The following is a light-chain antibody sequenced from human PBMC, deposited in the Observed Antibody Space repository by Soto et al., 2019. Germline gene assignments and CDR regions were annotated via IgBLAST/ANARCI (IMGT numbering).Light chain of an antibody. V-gene: IGLV2-14*01. CDR1: SSDVGGYIY. Sequence: QSALTQPASVSGSPGQSITISCTGTSSDVGGYIYVSWYQQHPGKAPKLMIYDVTSRPSGVSDRFSGSKSGNTSSLTISGLQAEDEADYYCSSYTTSSYYVFGTGTKLTVL. CDR2: DVT. CDR3: SSYTTSSYYV. J-gene: IGLJ1*01.